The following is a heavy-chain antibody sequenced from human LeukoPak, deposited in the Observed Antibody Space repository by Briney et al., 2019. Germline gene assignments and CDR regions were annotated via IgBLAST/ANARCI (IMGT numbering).Heavy chain of an antibody. Sequence: VGSLRLSCTASGFTFSSSEMNWVRQAPGKGLEWVSYINSNGDFKYYADSVKGRFTISRDNAKNSLYLQMNSLRAEDTAVYYCTRRPYWGRGTLVSVFS. V-gene: IGHV3-48*03. CDR1: GFTFSSSE. J-gene: IGHJ4*02. CDR3: TRRPY. CDR2: INSNGDFK.